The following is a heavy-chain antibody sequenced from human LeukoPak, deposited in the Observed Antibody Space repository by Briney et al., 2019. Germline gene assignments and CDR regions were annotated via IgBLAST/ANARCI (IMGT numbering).Heavy chain of an antibody. V-gene: IGHV3-11*01. CDR1: RFSFSNSW. CDR2: ISSSGSTI. J-gene: IGHJ6*02. CDR3: ARDGLLWFGELVSYGMDV. Sequence: GGSLRLSCAASRFSFSNSWMHWVRQTPGKGLEWVSYISSSGSTIYYADSVKGRFTISRDNAKNSLYLQMNSLRAEDTAVYYCARDGLLWFGELVSYGMDVWGQGTTVTVSS. D-gene: IGHD3-10*01.